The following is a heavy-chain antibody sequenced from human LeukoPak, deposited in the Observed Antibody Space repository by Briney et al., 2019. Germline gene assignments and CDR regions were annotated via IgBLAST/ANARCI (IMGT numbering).Heavy chain of an antibody. D-gene: IGHD3-3*01. J-gene: IGHJ6*02. CDR1: GFTFSSYA. CDR2: ISGSGGST. V-gene: IGHV3-23*01. CDR3: AKDWSGYYTPSSGMDV. Sequence: GGSLRLSCAASGFTFSSYAMSWVRQAPGKGLEWVSAISGSGGSTYYADSVKGRFTISRDNSKNTLYLQMNSLRAEDTAVYYCAKDWSGYYTPSSGMDVWGQGTTVTISS.